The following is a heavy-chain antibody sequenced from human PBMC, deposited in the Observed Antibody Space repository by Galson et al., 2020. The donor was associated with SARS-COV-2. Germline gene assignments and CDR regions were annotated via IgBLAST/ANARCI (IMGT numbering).Heavy chain of an antibody. Sequence: GGSLRLSCAGSGFSFSDYEMNWVRHGPGKGLEWVSYISSSGTNIYYADSVKGRFTISSDNAKNSLYLQMTSLRAEDTAIYYCASPYLAAASFFGAFDIWGPGTMVTVSS. CDR3: ASPYLAAASFFGAFDI. CDR2: ISSSGTNI. D-gene: IGHD6-13*01. V-gene: IGHV3-48*03. J-gene: IGHJ3*02. CDR1: GFSFSDYE.